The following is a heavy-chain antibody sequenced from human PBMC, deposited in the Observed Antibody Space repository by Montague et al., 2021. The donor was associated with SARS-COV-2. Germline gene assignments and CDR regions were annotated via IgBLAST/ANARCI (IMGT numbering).Heavy chain of an antibody. CDR3: ARHLRVGNRWNGFEADY. CDR1: GDSISSTDHY. Sequence: SETLSLTCTVSGDSISSTDHYWAWMRQPPGKGLEWIASIFYSGSTYYNPSLKSRVTISADTSKSLFSLQLNSVTPADTSVYYCARHLRVGNRWNGFEADYWGQEPWSVSPQ. J-gene: IGHJ4*01. D-gene: IGHD1-1*01. V-gene: IGHV4-39*01. CDR2: IFYSGST.